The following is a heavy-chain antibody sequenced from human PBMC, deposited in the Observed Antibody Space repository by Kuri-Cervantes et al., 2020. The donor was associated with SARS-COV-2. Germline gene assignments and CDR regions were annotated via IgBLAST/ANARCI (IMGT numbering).Heavy chain of an antibody. CDR3: ARGVPVRGSIPVGAGTFDY. V-gene: IGHV4-59*12. J-gene: IGHJ4*02. D-gene: IGHD3-16*01. Sequence: SETLSLTCTVAAGSISSYYRSWIRQPPGKGLEWIGSIYYSGSTYYNPSLKSRVTISVDTSKNQFSLKLSSVTAADTAVYYCARGVPVRGSIPVGAGTFDYWGQGTLVTVSS. CDR2: IYYSGST. CDR1: AGSISSYY.